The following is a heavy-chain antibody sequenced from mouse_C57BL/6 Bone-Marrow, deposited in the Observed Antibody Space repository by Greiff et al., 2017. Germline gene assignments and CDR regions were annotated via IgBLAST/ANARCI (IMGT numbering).Heavy chain of an antibody. Sequence: QVQLQQSGPELVKPGASVKISCKASGYAFSSSWMNWVKQRPGKGLEWIGRIYPGDGDTNYNGKFTGKATLTVDKSSRTAYMQLSSLTSEDSAVSFCAICPDYWGQGTTLTVSS. CDR2: IYPGDGDT. CDR3: AICPDY. V-gene: IGHV1-82*01. CDR1: GYAFSSSW. J-gene: IGHJ2*01.